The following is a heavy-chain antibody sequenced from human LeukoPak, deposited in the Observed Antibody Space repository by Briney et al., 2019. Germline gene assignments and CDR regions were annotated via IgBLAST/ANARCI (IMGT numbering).Heavy chain of an antibody. J-gene: IGHJ5*02. CDR1: RYTFTKYF. Sequence: ASVKVSCKASRYTFTKYFTQWVRQAPGQGLEWMGWMNPKNGDTNYAQKFQGRVTMTRDTSISTAYMELNSLRFDDTAVYYCARWVASPSRGWFDPWGQGTLVTVSS. CDR2: MNPKNGDT. CDR3: ARWVASPSRGWFDP. V-gene: IGHV1-2*02. D-gene: IGHD3-22*01.